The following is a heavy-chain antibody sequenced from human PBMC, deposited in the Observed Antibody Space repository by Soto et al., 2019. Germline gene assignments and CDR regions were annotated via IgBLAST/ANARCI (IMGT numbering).Heavy chain of an antibody. CDR3: AREDSIIIPAVSDF. CDR2: ISKSDYT. CDR1: GFAFNNYG. J-gene: IGHJ4*02. D-gene: IGHD2-2*01. V-gene: IGHV3-21*01. Sequence: GGSLRLSCTVSGFAFNNYGINWVRQAPGKGLEWVSSISKSDYTYYSDSVKGRFTISRDNAKNSVSLQMNTLRVEDTAVYYRAREDSIIIPAVSDFWGQGTLVTVSS.